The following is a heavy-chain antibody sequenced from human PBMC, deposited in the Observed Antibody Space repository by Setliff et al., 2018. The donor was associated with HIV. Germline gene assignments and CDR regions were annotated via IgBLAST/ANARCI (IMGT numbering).Heavy chain of an antibody. V-gene: IGHV4-61*09. CDR1: GGSISSNNYF. Sequence: SETLSPTCTVSGGSISSNNYFWSWIRQPAGKGLEWIGHIYPSGSTNYNPSLKSRGTISVDTSKNQFSLNLSSVTAADTAVYYCASRAGGGFWGQGTMVTVSS. D-gene: IGHD3-10*01. CDR3: ASRAGGGF. CDR2: IYPSGST. J-gene: IGHJ3*01.